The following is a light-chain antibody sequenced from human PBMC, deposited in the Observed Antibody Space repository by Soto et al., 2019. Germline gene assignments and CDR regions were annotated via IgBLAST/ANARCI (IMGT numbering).Light chain of an antibody. Sequence: QSALNQPASVSGSPGQSITISCTGTSSDVGGYNYVSWYQQHPGKAPKLMIYDVSNRPSGVSNRFSGSKSGNTASLTISGLQAEDEADYYCSSYTSSSTLEVFGTG. J-gene: IGLJ1*01. CDR3: SSYTSSSTLEV. CDR1: SSDVGGYNY. V-gene: IGLV2-14*01. CDR2: DVS.